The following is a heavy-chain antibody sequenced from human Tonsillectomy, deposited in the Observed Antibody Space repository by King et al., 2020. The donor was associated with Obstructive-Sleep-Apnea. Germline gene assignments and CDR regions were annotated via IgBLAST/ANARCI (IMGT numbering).Heavy chain of an antibody. V-gene: IGHV3-15*01. CDR1: GFTFSHAW. CDR2: IKSKTDGGTT. D-gene: IGHD4-23*01. CDR3: TTERGGSFYFDY. J-gene: IGHJ4*02. Sequence: DVQLVESGGGLVKPGGSLRLSCAASGFTFSHAWMSWVRQAPGKGLEWVGRIKSKTDGGTTDYAVPVKGRFTISRDDSRSRVYLQMNSLKIEDTAVYYCTTERGGSFYFDYWGQGTLVTVSS.